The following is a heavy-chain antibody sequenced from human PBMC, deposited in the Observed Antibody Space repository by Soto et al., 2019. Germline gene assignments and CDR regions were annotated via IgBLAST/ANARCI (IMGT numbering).Heavy chain of an antibody. D-gene: IGHD4-17*01. J-gene: IGHJ4*02. CDR1: GGSISSGDYY. V-gene: IGHV4-30-4*01. CDR3: ARHETLHGDYEE. Sequence: SETLSLTCTVSGGSISSGDYYWSWIRQPPGKGLEWIGSIYYSGSPYYNPSLKSRVTISVDTSKNQFSLKLSSVTAADTAVYYCARHETLHGDYEERGQGTLVTVSS. CDR2: IYYSGSP.